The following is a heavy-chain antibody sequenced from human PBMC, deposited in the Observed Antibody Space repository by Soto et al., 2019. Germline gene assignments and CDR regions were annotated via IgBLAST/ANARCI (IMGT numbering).Heavy chain of an antibody. CDR3: ARGPRWLQFPYFDY. Sequence: PSETLSLTCAVYGGSFSGYYWSWIRQPPGKGLEWIGEINHSGSTNYNPSLKSRVTISVDTSKNQFSLKLSSVTAADTAVYYGARGPRWLQFPYFDYWGQGTLVTVSS. J-gene: IGHJ4*02. CDR1: GGSFSGYY. D-gene: IGHD5-12*01. V-gene: IGHV4-34*01. CDR2: INHSGST.